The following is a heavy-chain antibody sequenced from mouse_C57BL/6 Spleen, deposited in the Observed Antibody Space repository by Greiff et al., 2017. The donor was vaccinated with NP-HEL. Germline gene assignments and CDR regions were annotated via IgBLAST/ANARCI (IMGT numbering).Heavy chain of an antibody. CDR2: ISSGGSYT. Sequence: EVQRVESGGDLVKPGGSLKLSCAASGFTFSSYGMSWVRQTPDKRLEWVATISSGGSYTYYPASMKGRFTISRDNAKNTLYLQMISLKSEETAMYYCARHGTTVVEGFAYWGQGTLVTVSA. J-gene: IGHJ3*01. V-gene: IGHV5-6*01. CDR1: GFTFSSYG. D-gene: IGHD1-1*01. CDR3: ARHGTTVVEGFAY.